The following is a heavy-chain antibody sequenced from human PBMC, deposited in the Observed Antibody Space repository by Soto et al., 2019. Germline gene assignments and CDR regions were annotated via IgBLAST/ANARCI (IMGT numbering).Heavy chain of an antibody. J-gene: IGHJ6*03. V-gene: IGHV2-26*01. Sequence: SGPTLVNPTETLTLTCTVSGFSLSNARMGVSWIRQPPGKALEWLAHIFSNDEKSYSTSLKSRLTISKDTSKSQAVLTMTNMDPVDTGTYYCALIRDSSSLVGDNYYYYYYMDVWGKGTTVTVSS. CDR2: IFSNDEK. CDR1: GFSLSNARMG. CDR3: ALIRDSSSLVGDNYYYYYYMDV. D-gene: IGHD6-6*01.